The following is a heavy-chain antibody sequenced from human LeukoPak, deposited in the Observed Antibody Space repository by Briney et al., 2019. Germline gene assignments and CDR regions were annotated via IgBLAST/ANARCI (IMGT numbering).Heavy chain of an antibody. CDR2: IYCSET. J-gene: IGHJ4*02. CDR3: AGDSGYSYGRFDY. Sequence: SQTLSLTCTVSGGSISSGGYSWSWIRQPAGKGLEWIGYIYCSETYYNPSLKSRVTISADTSKDQFSLKLSSVTAADTAVYYCAGDSGYSYGRFDYWGQGTLVTVSS. CDR1: GGSISSGGYS. D-gene: IGHD5-18*01. V-gene: IGHV4-30-4*07.